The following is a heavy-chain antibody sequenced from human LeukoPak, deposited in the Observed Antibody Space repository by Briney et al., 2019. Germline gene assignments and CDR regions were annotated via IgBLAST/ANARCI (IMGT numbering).Heavy chain of an antibody. V-gene: IGHV1-69*05. J-gene: IGHJ4*02. CDR2: IIPIFGTA. Sequence: SVKVSCKASGGTSSSYAISWVRQAPGQGLEWMGRIIPIFGTANYAQKFQGRVTITTDESTSTAYMELSSLRSEDTAVYYCARDYSSYTGYYFDYWGQGTLVTVSS. CDR1: GGTSSSYA. CDR3: ARDYSSYTGYYFDY. D-gene: IGHD5-12*01.